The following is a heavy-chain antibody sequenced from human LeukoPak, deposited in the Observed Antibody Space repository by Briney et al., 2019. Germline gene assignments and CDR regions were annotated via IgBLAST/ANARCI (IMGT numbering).Heavy chain of an antibody. CDR1: GFTFSSYE. CDR2: ISSSCSTI. J-gene: IGHJ4*02. V-gene: IGHV3-48*03. CDR3: ARDDILTGYYGPSQSGY. Sequence: GGSLRLSCAASGFTFSSYEMNWVRQAPGKGLEWVSYISSSCSTIYYADSVKGRFTISRDNAKNSLYLQMNSLRAEDTAVYYCARDDILTGYYGPSQSGYWGQGTLVTVSS. D-gene: IGHD3-9*01.